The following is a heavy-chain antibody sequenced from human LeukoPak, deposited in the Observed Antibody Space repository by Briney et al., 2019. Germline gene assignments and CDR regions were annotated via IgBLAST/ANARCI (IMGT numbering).Heavy chain of an antibody. V-gene: IGHV1-2*02. CDR2: ITPSSGGT. CDR1: GYTLTDYY. Sequence: ASVKVSCKASGYTLTDYYIHWVRQAPGQGLEWMGWITPSSGGTIYAQKFQGRVTMTRDTSISTAYMELSSLRSEDTAVYYCARMSYYDSSGDNWFDPWGQGTLVTVSS. CDR3: ARMSYYDSSGDNWFDP. J-gene: IGHJ5*02. D-gene: IGHD3-22*01.